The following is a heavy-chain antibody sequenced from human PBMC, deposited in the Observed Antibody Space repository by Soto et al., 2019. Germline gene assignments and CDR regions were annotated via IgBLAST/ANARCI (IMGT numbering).Heavy chain of an antibody. V-gene: IGHV1-69*12. J-gene: IGHJ6*02. D-gene: IGHD2-15*01. CDR2: IIPIFGTA. CDR3: SRGGWYYYGIDV. Sequence: QVQLVQSGAEVKKPGSSVKVSCKASGGTFSSYAISWVRQAPGQGLEWMGGIIPIFGTANYAHKFQGRVTMTADEPKSTAYMELGSLRYEDTAVYYCSRGGWYYYGIDVWGQGTTVTVSS. CDR1: GGTFSSYA.